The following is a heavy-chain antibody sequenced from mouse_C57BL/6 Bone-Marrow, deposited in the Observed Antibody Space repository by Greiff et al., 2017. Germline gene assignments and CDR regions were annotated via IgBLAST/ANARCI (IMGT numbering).Heavy chain of an antibody. Sequence: EVKLMESGAELVRPGASVKLSCTASGFNIKDDYMHWVKQRPEQGLEWIGWIDPENGDTEYASKFQGKATITADTSSNTAYLQLSSLTSEDTAVYYCTRGYYYVTYYFDYWGQGTTLTVSS. V-gene: IGHV14-4*01. CDR2: IDPENGDT. J-gene: IGHJ2*01. CDR3: TRGYYYVTYYFDY. D-gene: IGHD1-1*01. CDR1: GFNIKDDY.